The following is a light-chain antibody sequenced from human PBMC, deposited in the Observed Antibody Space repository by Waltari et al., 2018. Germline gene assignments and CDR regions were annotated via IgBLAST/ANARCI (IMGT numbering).Light chain of an antibody. CDR1: HDISND. CDR3: QQFDNLVYT. J-gene: IGKJ2*01. V-gene: IGKV1-33*01. Sequence: DIQMTQSPSSLSASVGDRVTITCQASHDISNDLNWYQQKPGKAPKLLIYDASNLETGVPSRFSGSGSGTDFSFTISSLQPEDIATYYCQQFDNLVYTFGRGTKLEIK. CDR2: DAS.